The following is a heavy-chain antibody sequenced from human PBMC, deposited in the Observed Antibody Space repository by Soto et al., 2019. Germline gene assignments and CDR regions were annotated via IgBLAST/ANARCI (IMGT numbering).Heavy chain of an antibody. V-gene: IGHV1-69*13. Sequence: SVKVSCKASGGTFSSYAISWVRQAPGQGLEWMGGIIPIFGTANYAQKFQGRVTITADESTSTAYMELSSLRSEDTAVYYCARCLKYSGYDSGFDYWGQGTLVTVSS. J-gene: IGHJ4*02. CDR2: IIPIFGTA. CDR3: ARCLKYSGYDSGFDY. D-gene: IGHD5-12*01. CDR1: GGTFSSYA.